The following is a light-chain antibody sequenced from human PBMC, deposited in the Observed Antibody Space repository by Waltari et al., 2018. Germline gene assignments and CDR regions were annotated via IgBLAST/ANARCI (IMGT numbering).Light chain of an antibody. CDR1: QSIDRH. V-gene: IGKV1-39*01. Sequence: DIQLTQSPSSLSASVGDRVSIPCRASQSIDRHFNWYQQKPGKAPRLLIYAASTLQTGVPSRFSGSGSGTDFTLTISSLQPEDFAAYYCQQTYSQITFGQGTRLEIK. CDR2: AAS. J-gene: IGKJ5*01. CDR3: QQTYSQIT.